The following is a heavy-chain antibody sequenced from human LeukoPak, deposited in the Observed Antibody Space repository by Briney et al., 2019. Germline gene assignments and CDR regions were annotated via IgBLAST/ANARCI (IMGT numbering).Heavy chain of an antibody. V-gene: IGHV1-3*01. D-gene: IGHD1-14*01. CDR3: ARDIFGTSRPSDS. CDR1: GYTFTSYA. Sequence: ASVKVSCKASGYTFTSYAIHWVRQAPGQRLEWMGWINPGNGNTKYSQSFQGRVTITRDASATTVYMELSSLRSEDTAVYYCARDIFGTSRPSDSWGQGTRVTVSS. CDR2: INPGNGNT. J-gene: IGHJ4*02.